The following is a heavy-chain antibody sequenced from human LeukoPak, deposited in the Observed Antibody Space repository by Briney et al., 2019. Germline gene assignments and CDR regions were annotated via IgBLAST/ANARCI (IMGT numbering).Heavy chain of an antibody. CDR2: ISSSSSYI. D-gene: IGHD7-27*01. J-gene: IGHJ4*02. V-gene: IGHV3-21*01. Sequence: GGSLRLSCAASGFTFSSYSMNWVRQAPGKGLEWVSSISSSSSYIYYADSVKGRFTISRDNAKNSLYLQMNSLRAEDTAAYYCARDGLTGVFKPLDYWGQGTLVTVSS. CDR1: GFTFSSYS. CDR3: ARDGLTGVFKPLDY.